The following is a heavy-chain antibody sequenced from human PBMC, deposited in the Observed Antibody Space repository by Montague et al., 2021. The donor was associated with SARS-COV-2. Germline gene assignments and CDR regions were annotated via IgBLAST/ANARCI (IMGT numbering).Heavy chain of an antibody. J-gene: IGHJ4*02. CDR2: TYYRSNWYN. CDR3: ARIPVGSKYYFDF. D-gene: IGHD2-2*01. CDR1: GDSVSINIAT. V-gene: IGHV6-1*01. Sequence: CAISGDSVSINIATWNWIRQAPSLGLEWLGMTYYRSNWYNDYAESVKSRITIDPDTSKHQFSLHLNSVTPEDTTVYYCARIPVGSKYYFDFWGQGTLVTVSS.